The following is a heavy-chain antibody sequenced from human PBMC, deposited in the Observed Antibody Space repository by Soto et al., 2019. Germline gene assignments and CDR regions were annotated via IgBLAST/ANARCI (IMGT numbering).Heavy chain of an antibody. Sequence: GGSLSLSCAASGFSFSGAWMSWVRQAPGKGLEWVGRIRGKTYGGTAEYAAPVRDRIFISRDDSKNMVYLQMNSLKIEDTAVYYSATEGSGCWNAWGQGTPVTVSS. J-gene: IGHJ5*02. V-gene: IGHV3-15*01. CDR1: GFSFSGAW. D-gene: IGHD6-19*01. CDR3: ATEGSGCWNA. CDR2: IRGKTYGGTA.